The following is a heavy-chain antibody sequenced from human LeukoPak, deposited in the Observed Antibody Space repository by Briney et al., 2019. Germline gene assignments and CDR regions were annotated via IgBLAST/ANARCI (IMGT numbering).Heavy chain of an antibody. CDR3: ARGFQSGGSPV. CDR2: IKKDGSEK. D-gene: IGHD2-15*01. J-gene: IGHJ4*02. V-gene: IGHV3-7*01. Sequence: GGSLRLSCAASGFTFDDYAMPWVRQGPGKGLEWAAKIKKDGSEKDYVDSVKGRFTISRDNDKGSLYLQLNSLRVEDTAIYYCARGFQSGGSPVWGQGTLVTVSS. CDR1: GFTFDDYA.